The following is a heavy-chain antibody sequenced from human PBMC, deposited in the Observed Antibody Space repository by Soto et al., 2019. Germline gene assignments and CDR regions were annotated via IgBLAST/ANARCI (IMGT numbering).Heavy chain of an antibody. CDR2: IAYVGKTK. CDR1: GFTLSNCG. Sequence: QVHLVESGGGVVQPGRSLTLSCEVSGFTLSNCGIHWVRQAPDKGLEWVATIAYVGKTKNYADSAKGRFTISREICKSTVYLQMNCLRREDTATHYCAKSTSGYGGASDFWGQGTVVTVSS. J-gene: IGHJ4*02. CDR3: AKSTSGYGGASDF. D-gene: IGHD4-17*01. V-gene: IGHV3-30*18.